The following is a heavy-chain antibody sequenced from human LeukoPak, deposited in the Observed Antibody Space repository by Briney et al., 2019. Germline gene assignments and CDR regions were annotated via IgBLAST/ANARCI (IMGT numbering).Heavy chain of an antibody. V-gene: IGHV1-24*01. CDR3: ATYLSSSSSLFDY. J-gene: IGHJ4*02. Sequence: ASVTVSFKVSGYTLIEVSMDGGGQPPGKGGERMGGFSHEKGEAGYTQKFQGRVTINEDRTRDTDTMDLGRLRPGETAVYICATYLSSSSSLFDYWGQGTLITVSS. CDR1: GYTLIEVS. D-gene: IGHD6-6*01. CDR2: FSHEKGEA.